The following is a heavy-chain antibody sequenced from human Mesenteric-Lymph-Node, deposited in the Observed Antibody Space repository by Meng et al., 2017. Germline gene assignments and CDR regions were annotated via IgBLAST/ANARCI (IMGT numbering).Heavy chain of an antibody. D-gene: IGHD5-12*01. J-gene: IGHJ4*02. CDR2: TYYRSKWYN. V-gene: IGHV6-1*01. Sequence: PGTGKPSQPLSLTCAGFGGSCYSNNVAYNWIRQSPARGLEWLGRTYYRSKWYNDYAVSVKSRITINPDTSKNQFSLQLNSVTPEDTAVYYCVRHDGGYGDYFDHWGQGTLVTVSS. CDR3: VRHDGGYGDYFDH. CDR1: GGSCYSNNVA.